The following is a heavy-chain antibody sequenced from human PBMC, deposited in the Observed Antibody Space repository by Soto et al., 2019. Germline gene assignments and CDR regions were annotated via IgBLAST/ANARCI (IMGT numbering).Heavy chain of an antibody. D-gene: IGHD3-22*01. CDR2: ISGSGGST. CDR3: AKDTLSSGYPRPFDY. J-gene: IGHJ4*02. CDR1: GFTFSSYA. Sequence: SLRLSCAASGFTFSSYAMSWVRQAPGKGLEWVSAISGSGGSTYYADSVKGRFTISRDNSKNTLYLQMNSLRAEDTAVYYCAKDTLSSGYPRPFDYWGQGTLVTVSS. V-gene: IGHV3-23*01.